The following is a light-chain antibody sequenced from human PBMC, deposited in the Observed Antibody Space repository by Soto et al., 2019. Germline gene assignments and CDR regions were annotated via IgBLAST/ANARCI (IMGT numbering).Light chain of an antibody. J-gene: IGLJ3*02. Sequence: QLVLTQPPSASGAPGQRVTISCSGSSSNIGSSTVNWYQQFPGTAPRVLMYSNNQRPSGVPDRFSGSKSGTSVFLAISGLQSDDEADYYCAAWDDSLDGPVFGGGTKLTVL. V-gene: IGLV1-44*01. CDR3: AAWDDSLDGPV. CDR1: SSNIGSST. CDR2: SNN.